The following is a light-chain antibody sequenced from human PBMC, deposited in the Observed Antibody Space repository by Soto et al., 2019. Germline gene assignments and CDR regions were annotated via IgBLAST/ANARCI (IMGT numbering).Light chain of an antibody. CDR1: QGINTL. CDR2: AAA. CDR3: QQGYSLPFI. Sequence: DIQMTQSPSSVSASVGDRVTITCRASQGINTLLAWYQQKPGEVPKLLIYAAASLQSRAPSRFSGSGSGTDFTLTINNLQPEDFATYYCQQGYSLPFIFGGGTRVEIK. J-gene: IGKJ4*01. V-gene: IGKV1-12*02.